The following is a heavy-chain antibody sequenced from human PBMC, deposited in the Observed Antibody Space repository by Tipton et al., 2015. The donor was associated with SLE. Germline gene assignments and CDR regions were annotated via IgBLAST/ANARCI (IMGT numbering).Heavy chain of an antibody. V-gene: IGHV4-34*01. D-gene: IGHD6-13*01. CDR1: GGSFSGYY. CDR3: AKIPYSSSWYVSDYYYYYGMDV. J-gene: IGHJ6*02. Sequence: TLSLTCAVYGGSFSGYYWGWIRQPPGKGLEWIGSIYYSGSTYYNPSLKSRVTISVDTSKNQFSLKLSSVTAADTAVYYCAKIPYSSSWYVSDYYYYYGMDVWGQGTTVTVSS. CDR2: IYYSGST.